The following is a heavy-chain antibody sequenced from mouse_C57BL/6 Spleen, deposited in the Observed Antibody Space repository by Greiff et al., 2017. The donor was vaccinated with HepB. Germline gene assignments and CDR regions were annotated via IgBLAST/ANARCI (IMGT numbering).Heavy chain of an antibody. J-gene: IGHJ2*01. Sequence: QVQLQQSGAELVMPGASVKLSCKASGYTFTSYWMHWVKQRPGQGLEWIGEIDPSDSYTNYNQKFKGKSTLTVDKSSSTAYMQLSSLTSEDSAVYYCARHYGSSYGNYFDYWGQGTTLTVSS. CDR1: GYTFTSYW. D-gene: IGHD1-1*01. V-gene: IGHV1-69*01. CDR3: ARHYGSSYGNYFDY. CDR2: IDPSDSYT.